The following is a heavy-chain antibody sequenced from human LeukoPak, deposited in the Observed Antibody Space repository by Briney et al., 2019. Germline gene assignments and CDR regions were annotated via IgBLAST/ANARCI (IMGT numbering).Heavy chain of an antibody. CDR1: GFTFSSYE. CDR3: AKDSRAASFDY. CDR2: IRGSGGST. V-gene: IGHV3-23*01. Sequence: GGSLRLSCAASGFTFSSYEMNWVRQAPGKGLEWVSAIRGSGGSTYYADSVKGRFTISRDNSKNTLYLQMNSLRAEDTAVYYCAKDSRAASFDYWGQGTLVTVSS. J-gene: IGHJ4*02. D-gene: IGHD2-15*01.